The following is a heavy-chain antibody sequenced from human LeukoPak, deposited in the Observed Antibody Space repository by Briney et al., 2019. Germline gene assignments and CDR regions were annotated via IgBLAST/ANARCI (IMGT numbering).Heavy chain of an antibody. CDR2: ISSSGSTI. CDR1: GFTFSSYE. J-gene: IGHJ4*02. V-gene: IGHV3-48*03. Sequence: GGSLRLSCAASGFTFSSYEMNWVRQAPGKGLEWVSYISSSGSTIYYADSVKGRFTISRDNAKNSLYLQMNSLRAEDTAVYYCAKDAFIFGESLFDYWGQGTLVSVSS. CDR3: AKDAFIFGESLFDY. D-gene: IGHD3-10*01.